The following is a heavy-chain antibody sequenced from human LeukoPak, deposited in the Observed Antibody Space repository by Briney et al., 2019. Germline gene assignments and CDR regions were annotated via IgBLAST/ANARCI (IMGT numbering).Heavy chain of an antibody. J-gene: IGHJ4*02. Sequence: SVKVSCKASGGTFSSYAISWVRQPTGQGLEWMGGIIPIFGTANYAQKFQGRVTITADKSTSTANMELSSLRSEDTAVYYCASPTGDGYSYGPIDYWGQGTLVTVSS. V-gene: IGHV1-69*06. CDR1: GGTFSSYA. D-gene: IGHD5-18*01. CDR2: IIPIFGTA. CDR3: ASPTGDGYSYGPIDY.